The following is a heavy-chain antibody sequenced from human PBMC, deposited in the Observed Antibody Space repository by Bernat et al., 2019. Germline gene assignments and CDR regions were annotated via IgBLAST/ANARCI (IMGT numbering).Heavy chain of an antibody. J-gene: IGHJ2*01. CDR2: IGANGIST. Sequence: EVQLLESGGGLVQPGGPLRLSCAASGFTFSTYAMSWVRQAPGKGLEWVSGIGANGISTYYADSLRGRFTISRDNSKNTLYLQMNSLRADDTAVYYCAKDREATTGYFDLWGRGTLVTVSS. CDR1: GFTFSTYA. V-gene: IGHV3-23*01. D-gene: IGHD4-11*01. CDR3: AKDREATTGYFDL.